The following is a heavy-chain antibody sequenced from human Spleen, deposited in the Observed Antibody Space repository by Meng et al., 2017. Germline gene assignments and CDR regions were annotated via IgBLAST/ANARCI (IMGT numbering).Heavy chain of an antibody. D-gene: IGHD2-21*02. Sequence: GESLKISCAASGFTFSSYAMSWVRQAPGKGLEWVSTISGSGGSTYYADSVKGRFTISRDNSKNTLYLQMNRLRAEDTAVYYCAKVMAYCGGDCYSHYYDMDVWGQGTTVTVSS. V-gene: IGHV3-23*01. J-gene: IGHJ6*02. CDR2: ISGSGGST. CDR3: AKVMAYCGGDCYSHYYDMDV. CDR1: GFTFSSYA.